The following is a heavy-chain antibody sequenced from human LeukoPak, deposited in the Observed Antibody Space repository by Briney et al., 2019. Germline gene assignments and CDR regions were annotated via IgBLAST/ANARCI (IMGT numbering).Heavy chain of an antibody. CDR1: GFTFSSYW. Sequence: GGSLRLSCAASGFTFSSYWMHWVRQAPGKGLAWVSRINSDGSSTSYADSVKGRFTISRDNAKNTLYLQMNSLRAEDTAVYYCARGALRAFDIWGQGTMVTVSS. V-gene: IGHV3-74*01. CDR3: ARGALRAFDI. J-gene: IGHJ3*02. CDR2: INSDGSST.